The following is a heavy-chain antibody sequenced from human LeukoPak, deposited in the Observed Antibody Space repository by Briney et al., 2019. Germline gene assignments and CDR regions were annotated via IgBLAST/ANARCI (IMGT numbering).Heavy chain of an antibody. CDR3: ARDKEGGSTDH. Sequence: GGSLSLSCAASGFTFSRHWMSWVRQAPGKGLEWVANIKEDGREKKYVDSVKDRFTISRDNTKNSVYLQMSGLRVDDTAIYYCARDKEGGSTDHWGQGTLVTVSS. CDR1: GFTFSRHW. J-gene: IGHJ4*02. CDR2: IKEDGREK. V-gene: IGHV3-7*01. D-gene: IGHD2-15*01.